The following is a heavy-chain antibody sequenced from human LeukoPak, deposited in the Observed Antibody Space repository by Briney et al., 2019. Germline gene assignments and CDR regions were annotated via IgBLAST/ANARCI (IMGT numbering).Heavy chain of an antibody. CDR3: ARGGGIYYNY. J-gene: IGHJ4*02. CDR2: IKQDGSEK. D-gene: IGHD1-26*01. V-gene: IGHV3-7*04. Sequence: GGSLRLSCTASGFTFSNHWMSWVRQAPGKGLEWVANIKQDGSEKYYVDSVKGRFTISRDNAKNSLYLQMNSLRAEDTAVYYCARGGGIYYNYWGQGTLVTASS. CDR1: GFTFSNHW.